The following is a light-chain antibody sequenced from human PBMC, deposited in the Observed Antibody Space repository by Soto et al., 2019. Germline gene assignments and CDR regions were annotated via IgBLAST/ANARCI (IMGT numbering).Light chain of an antibody. Sequence: EIVLTQSPATLSLSPGERATLSCRASQSVSSYLAWYQQKPGQAPRLLIYDASNRATGIPARFSGSGSGIDFTLTISSLEPEDFAVYYCQQRSNWPPEGTFGGGTKVEIK. CDR3: QQRSNWPPEGT. J-gene: IGKJ4*01. CDR1: QSVSSY. CDR2: DAS. V-gene: IGKV3-11*01.